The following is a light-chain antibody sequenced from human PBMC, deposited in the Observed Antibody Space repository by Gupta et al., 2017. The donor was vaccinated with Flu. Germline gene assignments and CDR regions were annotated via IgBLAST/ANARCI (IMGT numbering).Light chain of an antibody. V-gene: IGKV1-39*01. Sequence: IQLPQSPSSLSASVGDRVTITCRASQSISSYLNWYQQKPGKAPKLLIYAASSLQSGVPSRFSGSGSGTDFTLTISRLQPEDFATYYCQQRDSTLFTFGQGTKMDIK. J-gene: IGKJ2*01. CDR3: QQRDSTLFT. CDR1: QSISSY. CDR2: AAS.